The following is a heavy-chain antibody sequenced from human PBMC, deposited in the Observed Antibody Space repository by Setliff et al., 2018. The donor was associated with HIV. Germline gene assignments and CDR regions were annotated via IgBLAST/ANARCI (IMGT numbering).Heavy chain of an antibody. Sequence: GGSLRLSCAASGFTFSSYGMHWVRQAPGKGLEWVAVIWYDGSNKYYADSVKGRFTISRDNSKNTLYLQMNSLRIEDSGAYYCANSYSASGNYHYYDYLDVWGKGTTVTVSS. D-gene: IGHD3-10*01. CDR2: IWYDGSNK. V-gene: IGHV3-33*08. CDR1: GFTFSSYG. J-gene: IGHJ6*03. CDR3: ANSYSASGNYHYYDYLDV.